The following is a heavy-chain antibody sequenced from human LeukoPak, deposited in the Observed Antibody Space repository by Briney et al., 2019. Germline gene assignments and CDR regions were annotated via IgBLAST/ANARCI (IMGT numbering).Heavy chain of an antibody. D-gene: IGHD3-10*01. V-gene: IGHV4-34*01. CDR1: GGSFSGYY. CDR2: INHSGST. Sequence: SETLSLTCTVSGGSFSGYYWSWIRQPPGKGLEWIGEINHSGSTNYNPSLKSRVTISVDTSKNQFSLKLSSVTAADTAVYYCASEPTMVRGLGLCWGQGTLVTVSS. J-gene: IGHJ4*02. CDR3: ASEPTMVRGLGLC.